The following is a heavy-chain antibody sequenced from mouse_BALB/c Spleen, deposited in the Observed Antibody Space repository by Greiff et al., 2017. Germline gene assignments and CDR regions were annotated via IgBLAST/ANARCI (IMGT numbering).Heavy chain of an antibody. Sequence: EVHLVESGGGLVQPGGSLKLSCAASGFTFSSYGMSWVRQTPDKRLELVATINSNGGSTYYPDSVKGRFTISRDNAKNTLYLQMSSLKSEDTAMYYCARDGTGTAYWGQGTLVTVSA. CDR2: INSNGGST. D-gene: IGHD4-1*01. CDR3: ARDGTGTAY. J-gene: IGHJ3*01. V-gene: IGHV5-6-3*01. CDR1: GFTFSSYG.